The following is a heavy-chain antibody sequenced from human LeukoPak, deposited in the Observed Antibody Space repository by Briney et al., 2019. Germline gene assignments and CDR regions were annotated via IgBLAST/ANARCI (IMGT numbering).Heavy chain of an antibody. V-gene: IGHV3-23*01. CDR2: ITDSGVSA. CDR1: GFSFDSCV. J-gene: IGHJ4*02. D-gene: IGHD5-18*01. Sequence: GGSLRLSCAASGFSFDSCVMSWVRQAPGKGLGWVSGITDSGVSAYYADSVKGRFIISRDNSKNTVFLQMNSLRAEDTAVYYCAKGYSYGYAQYFFDYWGQGTLVTVSS. CDR3: AKGYSYGYAQYFFDY.